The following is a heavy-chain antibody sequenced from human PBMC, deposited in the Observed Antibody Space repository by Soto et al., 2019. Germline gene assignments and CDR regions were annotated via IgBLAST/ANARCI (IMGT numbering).Heavy chain of an antibody. D-gene: IGHD6-13*01. CDR1: GYTFTCYA. V-gene: IGHV1-3*01. Sequence: GGSVKVYCKFPGYTFTCYALQSARQAPGQRLEWMGWINAGNGNTKYSQKFQGRVTITRDTSASTAYMELSSLRSEDTAVYYCAVIAAAGTGAGRYNWFDPWGQGTLVTVSS. CDR3: AVIAAAGTGAGRYNWFDP. CDR2: INAGNGNT. J-gene: IGHJ5*02.